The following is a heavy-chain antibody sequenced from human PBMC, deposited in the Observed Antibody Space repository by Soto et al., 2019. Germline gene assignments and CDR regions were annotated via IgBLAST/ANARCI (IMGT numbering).Heavy chain of an antibody. CDR1: GGTFSSYA. V-gene: IGHV1-69*01. J-gene: IGHJ6*02. CDR3: ARSGETNLYYYYGMDV. D-gene: IGHD7-27*01. CDR2: IIPIFGTA. Sequence: QVQLVQSGAEVKKPGSSVKVSCKASGGTFSSYAISWVRQAPGQGLEWRGGIIPIFGTANDAQKFQGRVTITADESTSTDYMGLSSLRSEDTAVYYCARSGETNLYYYYGMDVWGQGTTVTVSS.